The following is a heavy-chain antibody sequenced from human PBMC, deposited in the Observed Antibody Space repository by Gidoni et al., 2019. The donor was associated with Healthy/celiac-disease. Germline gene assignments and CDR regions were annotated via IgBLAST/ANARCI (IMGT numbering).Heavy chain of an antibody. CDR2: ISSSSSYT. V-gene: IGHV3-11*06. CDR3: ARGQNYYDSSLATFDY. J-gene: IGHJ4*02. CDR1: GFPFSDYY. Sequence: QVQLVASGGGLVKLGGSLRLSCAASGFPFSDYYMSWIRQAPGKGLEWVSYISSSSSYTNYADSVKGRFTISRDNAKNSLYLQMNSLRAEDTAAYYCARGQNYYDSSLATFDYWGQGTLVTVSS. D-gene: IGHD3-22*01.